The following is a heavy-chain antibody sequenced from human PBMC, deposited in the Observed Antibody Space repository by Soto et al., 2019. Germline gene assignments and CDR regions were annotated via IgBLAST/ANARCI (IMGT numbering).Heavy chain of an antibody. J-gene: IGHJ6*02. CDR3: SRDRRYYYYGMDV. CDR1: GGSISSYY. CDR2: IYYSGST. Sequence: PSETLSLTCTVSGGSISSYYWSWIRQPPGKGLEWIGYIYYSGSTNYNPSLKSRVTISVDTSKNQFSLKLSSVTAADTAVYYYSRDRRYYYYGMDVWGQGTTVTVSS. V-gene: IGHV4-59*01.